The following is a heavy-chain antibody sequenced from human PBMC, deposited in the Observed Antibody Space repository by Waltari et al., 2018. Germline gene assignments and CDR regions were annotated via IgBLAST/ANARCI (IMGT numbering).Heavy chain of an antibody. CDR3: AKMGLLWFRELFSSDY. CDR1: GFTFSSYG. CDR2: IRYDGSNK. V-gene: IGHV3-30*02. J-gene: IGHJ4*02. D-gene: IGHD3-10*01. Sequence: QVQLVESGGGVVQPGGSLRLSCAASGFTFSSYGMHWVRQAQGKGLEWVAFIRYDGSNKYYADSVKGRFTISRDNSKNTLYLQMNSLRAEDTAVYYCAKMGLLWFRELFSSDYWGQGTLVTVSS.